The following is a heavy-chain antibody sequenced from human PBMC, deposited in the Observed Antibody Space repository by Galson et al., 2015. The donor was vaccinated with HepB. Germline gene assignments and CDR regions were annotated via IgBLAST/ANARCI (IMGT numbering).Heavy chain of an antibody. CDR1: GFTFSSYG. D-gene: IGHD6-13*01. J-gene: IGHJ6*02. Sequence: SLRLSCAASGFTFSSYGMHWVRQAPGKGLEWVANIKQDGSEKYYVDSVKGRFTISRDNAKNSLYLQMNSLRAEDTAVYYCAREGGVYSSSAVWGQGTTVTVSS. V-gene: IGHV3-7*01. CDR3: AREGGVYSSSAV. CDR2: IKQDGSEK.